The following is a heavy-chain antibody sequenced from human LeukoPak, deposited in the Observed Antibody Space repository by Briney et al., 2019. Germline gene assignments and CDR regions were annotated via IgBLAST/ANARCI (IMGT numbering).Heavy chain of an antibody. J-gene: IGHJ5*02. CDR1: GGSFSGYY. CDR2: INHSGST. Sequence: SETLSLTCAVYGGSFSGYYWSWIRQPPGKGLEWIGEINHSGSTNYNPSLKSRVTISVDTSKNQFSLKLSSVTAADTAVYYCARDELAGDYYDSSGYYPWGQETLVTVSS. CDR3: ARDELAGDYYDSSGYYP. D-gene: IGHD3-22*01. V-gene: IGHV4-34*01.